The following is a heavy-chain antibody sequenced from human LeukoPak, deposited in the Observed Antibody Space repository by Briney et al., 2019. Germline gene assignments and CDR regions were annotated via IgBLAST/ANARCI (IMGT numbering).Heavy chain of an antibody. CDR2: ISGSGDST. D-gene: IGHD6-19*01. CDR1: GGSISSSSYY. J-gene: IGHJ4*02. CDR3: AKTPFYSSGWPAGYFDY. Sequence: PSETLSLTCTVSGGSISSSSYYWGWIRQPPGKGLEWVSVISGSGDSTYHADSVKGRFTISRDNSKSTLYLQMNSLRAEDTAVYYCAKTPFYSSGWPAGYFDYWGQGTLVTVSS. V-gene: IGHV3-23*01.